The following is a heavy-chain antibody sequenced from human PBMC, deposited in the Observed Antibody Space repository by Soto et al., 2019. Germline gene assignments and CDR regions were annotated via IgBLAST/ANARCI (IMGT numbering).Heavy chain of an antibody. Sequence: QVQLVQSGAEVKKPGASVKVSCKASGYTFNTYGISWVRQGPGQGLEWMGWISPFNGNTKYAQQFQGRVTMTTDTSTSTAYMELRSLRSDDTALYYCAREYSSSWYGWFHPWGQGTLVTVSS. V-gene: IGHV1-18*04. CDR2: ISPFNGNT. J-gene: IGHJ5*02. CDR3: AREYSSSWYGWFHP. D-gene: IGHD6-13*01. CDR1: GYTFNTYG.